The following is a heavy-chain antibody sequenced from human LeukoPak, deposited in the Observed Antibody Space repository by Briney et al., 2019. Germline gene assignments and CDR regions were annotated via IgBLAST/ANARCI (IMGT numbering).Heavy chain of an antibody. J-gene: IGHJ5*02. Sequence: SETLSLTCTVSGGSISSGGYYWSWIRQPPGKGLEWIGYIYHSGSTYYNPSLKSRVTMSVDTSKNQFSLKLSSVTAADTAVYYCARDLEMSDYGDPRGWFDPWGQGTLVTVSS. CDR2: IYHSGST. CDR3: ARDLEMSDYGDPRGWFDP. V-gene: IGHV4-30-2*01. D-gene: IGHD4-17*01. CDR1: GGSISSGGYY.